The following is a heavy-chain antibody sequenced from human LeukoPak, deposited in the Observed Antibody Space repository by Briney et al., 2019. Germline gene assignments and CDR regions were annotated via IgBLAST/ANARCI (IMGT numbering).Heavy chain of an antibody. V-gene: IGHV3-23*01. CDR2: ISGSGDST. CDR1: GFTFSSYA. J-gene: IGHJ4*02. CDR3: AKDRLLNCRGDCYIFDY. D-gene: IGHD2-21*02. Sequence: GGSLRLSCAASGFTFSSYAMNWVRQAPGKGLEWVSAISGSGDSTFYADSVKGRFSISRDNSKNTLYLQVNGLRTEDTAVYYCAKDRLLNCRGDCYIFDYWGQGTVVTVSS.